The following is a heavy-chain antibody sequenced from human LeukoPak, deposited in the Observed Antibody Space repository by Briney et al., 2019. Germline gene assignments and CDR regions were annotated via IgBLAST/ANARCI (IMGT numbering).Heavy chain of an antibody. CDR1: RYNFTNYW. CDR3: ARTNCTGGSCYDTGAGY. J-gene: IGHJ4*02. CDR2: TYPGDSDT. D-gene: IGHD2-15*01. Sequence: GASLKISCKGSRYNFTNYWIGWVRQMSGKGLEWMGITYPGDSDTRYSPSFQGQVTISADKSINTAYLQWSSLKASDTAMYYCARTNCTGGSCYDTGAGYWGQGTQVTVSS. V-gene: IGHV5-51*01.